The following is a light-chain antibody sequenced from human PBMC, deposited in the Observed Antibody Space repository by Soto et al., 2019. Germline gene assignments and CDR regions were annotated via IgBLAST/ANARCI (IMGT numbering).Light chain of an antibody. CDR3: QQRAGSPPT. CDR1: QSLSSY. Sequence: EILFTQSPATVSLSPGERATLACWASQSLSSYLAWYQQKPGQAPRILIYDASNRANGIPARFTGSWSGTDFTLPISRLEPEDFSVYFCQQRAGSPPTFGGGTKVDI. CDR2: DAS. V-gene: IGKV3-11*01. J-gene: IGKJ4*01.